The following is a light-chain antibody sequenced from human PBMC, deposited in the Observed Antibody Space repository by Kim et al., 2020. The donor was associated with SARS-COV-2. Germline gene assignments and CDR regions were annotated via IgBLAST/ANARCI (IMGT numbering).Light chain of an antibody. CDR3: QPFGKLPYT. J-gene: IGKJ2*01. V-gene: IGKV3-20*01. CDR1: QSVSSTY. CDR2: SSS. Sequence: EIVLTQSPGTLSLSPGEGATLSCTASQSVSSTYLAWYQQRPGQSPRLLIYSSSSRATGIPDRVSGSGSGTDFTLTISRLEPEDFAVYFCQPFGKLPYTFCPGTKLEI.